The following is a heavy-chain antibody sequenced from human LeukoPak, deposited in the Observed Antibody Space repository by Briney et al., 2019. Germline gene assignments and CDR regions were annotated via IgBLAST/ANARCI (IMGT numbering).Heavy chain of an antibody. CDR2: INHSGST. CDR1: GGSFSGYY. J-gene: IGHJ4*02. CDR3: ARGGKWLPN. Sequence: SETLSLTCAVYGGSFSGYYWSWIRQPPGKGLEWIGEINHSGSTNYNPSLKSRVTISVDTSKNQFSLKLSSVTAADTAVYYCARGGKWLPNWGQGTLVTVSS. D-gene: IGHD3-22*01. V-gene: IGHV4-34*01.